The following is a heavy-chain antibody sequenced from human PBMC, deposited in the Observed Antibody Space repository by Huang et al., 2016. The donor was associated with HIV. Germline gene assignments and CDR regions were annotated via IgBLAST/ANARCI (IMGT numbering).Heavy chain of an antibody. CDR3: ARGGLLWFGELST. CDR2: INPNRGDT. V-gene: IGHV1-8*01. CDR1: GYTCTNYD. D-gene: IGHD3-10*01. Sequence: QVQLVQSGAEVKKPGASVKVSCKASGYTCTNYDINWVRQGNGQGLEWMGWINPNRGDTVCAQKCQGRVTMTRNTSISTAYMELGSLRSEDTAGYYCARGGLLWFGELSTWGQGTLVTVSS. J-gene: IGHJ5*02.